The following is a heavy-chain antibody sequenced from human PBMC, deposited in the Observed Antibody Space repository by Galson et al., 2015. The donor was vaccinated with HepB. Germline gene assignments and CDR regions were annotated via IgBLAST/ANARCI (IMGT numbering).Heavy chain of an antibody. CDR2: IYPGDSDT. D-gene: IGHD2-2*01. Sequence: QSGAEVKKPGESLKISCKGSGYSFTSYWIGWVRQMPGKGLEWMGIIYPGDSDTRYSPSFQGQVTISADKSISTAYLQWSSLKASNTAMYYCARKSEGVPAARTGGWFDPWGQGTLVTVSS. V-gene: IGHV5-51*03. CDR1: GYSFTSYW. J-gene: IGHJ5*02. CDR3: ARKSEGVPAARTGGWFDP.